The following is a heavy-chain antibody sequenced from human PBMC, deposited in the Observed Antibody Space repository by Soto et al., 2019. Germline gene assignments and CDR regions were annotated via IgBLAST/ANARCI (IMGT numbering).Heavy chain of an antibody. J-gene: IGHJ4*02. CDR2: IYYSGST. CDR3: ARHAMVRGVMPQALALDY. V-gene: IGHV4-39*01. Sequence: PSETLPLTCTVSGGSISSGGYYWSWIRQHPGKGLEWIGIIYYSGSTYYNPSLKSRVTISVDTSKNQFSLKLSSVTAADTAVYYCARHAMVRGVMPQALALDYWGQGTLVTVSS. D-gene: IGHD3-10*01. CDR1: GGSISSGGYY.